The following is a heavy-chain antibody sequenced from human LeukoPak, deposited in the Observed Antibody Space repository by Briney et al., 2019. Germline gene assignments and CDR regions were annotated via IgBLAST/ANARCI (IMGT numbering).Heavy chain of an antibody. V-gene: IGHV3-49*04. Sequence: GGSLRLSCAASGFSFTDYGIHWVRQAPGKGLEWVGFIRSKAYGGTTEYAASVKGRFTISRDDSKSIAYLQMNSLRAEDTAVYYCAVLDYRSNHYYMDVWGKGTTVTVSS. CDR2: IRSKAYGGTT. J-gene: IGHJ6*03. D-gene: IGHD4-11*01. CDR3: AVLDYRSNHYYMDV. CDR1: GFSFTDYG.